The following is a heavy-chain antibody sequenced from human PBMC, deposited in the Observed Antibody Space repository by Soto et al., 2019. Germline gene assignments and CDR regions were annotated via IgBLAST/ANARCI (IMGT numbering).Heavy chain of an antibody. CDR2: IYHSGST. D-gene: IGHD3-10*01. J-gene: IGHJ6*01. Sequence: SETLSLTCAVSGGSISSSNWWSWVRQPPGKGLEWIGEIYHSGSTNYNPSLKSRVTISVDKSKNQFSLKMSYVTAADTAVYYCARNGGYYGSGRTPSSYGMDVWGQGTTVT. CDR1: GGSISSSNW. V-gene: IGHV4-4*02. CDR3: ARNGGYYGSGRTPSSYGMDV.